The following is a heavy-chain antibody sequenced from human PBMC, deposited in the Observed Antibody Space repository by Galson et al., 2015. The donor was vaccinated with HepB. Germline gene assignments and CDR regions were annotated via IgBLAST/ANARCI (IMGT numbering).Heavy chain of an antibody. D-gene: IGHD2-8*01. Sequence: SVKVSCKASGVTSSNFAIAWVRQAPGQGLEWMGGIIPMFGVANYAQKFQGRVSMTADASPTTAYLELSGLRSEDTAVYYCAIPKMEYEGSYCFDNWGQGTLITVST. CDR3: AIPKMEYEGSYCFDN. CDR1: GVTSSNFA. J-gene: IGHJ4*02. V-gene: IGHV1-69*13. CDR2: IIPMFGVA.